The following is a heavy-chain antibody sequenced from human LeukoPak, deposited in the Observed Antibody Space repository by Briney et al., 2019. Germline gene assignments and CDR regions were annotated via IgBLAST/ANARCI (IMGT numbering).Heavy chain of an antibody. D-gene: IGHD3-22*01. Sequence: AGGSLRLSCAASGFPFSSYAMSWFRQTPGKGLEWVSSIIASGGTTYYADPVKGRFTISRDNSKNTVYLQMNTLRAGDTAVYYCAKDGNRFNYYDSSGPDYWGQGTLVTVSS. V-gene: IGHV3-23*01. J-gene: IGHJ4*02. CDR2: IIASGGTT. CDR3: AKDGNRFNYYDSSGPDY. CDR1: GFPFSSYA.